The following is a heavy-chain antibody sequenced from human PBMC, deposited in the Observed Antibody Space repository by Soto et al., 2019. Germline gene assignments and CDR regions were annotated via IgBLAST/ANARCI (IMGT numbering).Heavy chain of an antibody. D-gene: IGHD3-22*01. CDR3: ARDFGGYYYDGSGFSL. V-gene: IGHV4-59*01. CDR1: GGSISSYY. Sequence: SETLSLTCTVSGGSISSYYWSWVRQPPGKGLEWIGYIYYSGSTNYNPSLKSRVTISVDTSKNQFSLKLSSVTAADTAVYYCARDFGGYYYDGSGFSLWGQGTMVTVSS. CDR2: IYYSGST. J-gene: IGHJ3*01.